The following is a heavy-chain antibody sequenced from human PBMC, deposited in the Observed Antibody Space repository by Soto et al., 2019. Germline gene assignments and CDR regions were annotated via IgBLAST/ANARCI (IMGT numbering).Heavy chain of an antibody. Sequence: ASVKVSCKASGYTFTSYGISWVRQAPVQGLEWMGWISAFNGNTNYAQKLQGRVTITADESTSTAYMELSSLRSEDTAVYYCAGQTFTIAAASYGRSNWFDPWGPGTLVTVSS. CDR1: GYTFTSYG. CDR3: AGQTFTIAAASYGRSNWFDP. J-gene: IGHJ5*02. CDR2: ISAFNGNT. D-gene: IGHD6-25*01. V-gene: IGHV1-18*04.